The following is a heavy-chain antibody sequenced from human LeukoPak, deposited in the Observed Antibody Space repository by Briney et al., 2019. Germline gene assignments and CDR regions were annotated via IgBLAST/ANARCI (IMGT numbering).Heavy chain of an antibody. CDR1: GFTANNVW. V-gene: IGHV3-15*01. CDR2: IKSKTDSGTT. J-gene: IGHJ5*02. D-gene: IGHD1-26*01. CDR3: TRGGHYFDP. Sequence: GGSLRLSCAVSGFTANNVWMSWVRQAPGKGLEWVGRIKSKTDSGTTDYAAPVKGRFTISRDDSENALYLEMSSLKTEDTGVYYCTRGGHYFDPWGQGTLVTVSS.